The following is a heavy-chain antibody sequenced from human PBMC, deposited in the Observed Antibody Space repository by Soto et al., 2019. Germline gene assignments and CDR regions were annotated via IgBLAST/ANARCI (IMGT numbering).Heavy chain of an antibody. CDR1: GYTFYSHS. V-gene: IGHV1-18*01. D-gene: IGHD1-1*01. CDR2: ISADNGNT. Sequence: QAQLVQSGAEVKKPGASVKVSCKASGYTFYSHSISWVRQAPGQGLEWMGRISADNGNTKYAQKFPGRVTMTTDTSTSTVYTELRKLRSDETAVNYCARCIQQDDYYGMDVWGQGTTVTVSS. CDR3: ARCIQQDDYYGMDV. J-gene: IGHJ6*02.